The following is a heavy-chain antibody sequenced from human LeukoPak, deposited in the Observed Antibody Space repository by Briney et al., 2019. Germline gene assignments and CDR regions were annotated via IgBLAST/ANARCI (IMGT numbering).Heavy chain of an antibody. D-gene: IGHD3-3*01. Sequence: SETLSLTCTVSGGSISSYYWSWIRQPPGKGLEWIGYIYYSGSTNYNPSLKSRVTISVDTSKNQFSLKLSSVTAADTAVYYCARADFWSGYYFDYWGQGTLVTVSS. CDR2: IYYSGST. CDR3: ARADFWSGYYFDY. V-gene: IGHV4-59*01. CDR1: GGSISSYY. J-gene: IGHJ4*02.